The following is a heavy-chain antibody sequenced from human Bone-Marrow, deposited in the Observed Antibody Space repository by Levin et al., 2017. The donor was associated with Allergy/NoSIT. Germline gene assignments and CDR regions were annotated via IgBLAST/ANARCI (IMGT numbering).Heavy chain of an antibody. V-gene: IGHV3-23*01. J-gene: IGHJ6*02. D-gene: IGHD2-15*01. CDR3: AAAVGYCSGLRCSDQYYGMAV. CDR2: ISNTGGRT. Sequence: QAGGSLRLSCAASGFTFNSYAMNWVRQAPGKGLEWVSAISNTGGRTYYADSVKGRCTISRDNSQNTLYVEMNSLRAEDTAVYYCAAAVGYCSGLRCSDQYYGMAVWGQGTTVTVSS. CDR1: GFTFNSYA.